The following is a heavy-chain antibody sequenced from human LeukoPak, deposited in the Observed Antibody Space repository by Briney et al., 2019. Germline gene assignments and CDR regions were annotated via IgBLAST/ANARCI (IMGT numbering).Heavy chain of an antibody. CDR3: AREPGAKNAFDI. V-gene: IGHV4-38-2*02. CDR1: GYSISSGYY. J-gene: IGHJ3*02. D-gene: IGHD3-10*01. CDR2: IYHSGST. Sequence: PSETLSLTCTVSGYSISSGYYWGWIRQPPGKGLEWIGSIYHSGSTYYNPSLKSRVTISVDTSKNQFSLRLSSVTAADTAVYYCAREPGAKNAFDIWGQGTMVTVSS.